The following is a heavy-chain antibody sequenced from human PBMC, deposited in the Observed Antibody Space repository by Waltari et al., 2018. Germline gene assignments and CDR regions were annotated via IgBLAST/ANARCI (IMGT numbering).Heavy chain of an antibody. V-gene: IGHV3-64*01. Sequence: EVQLVESGGGLVQPGGSLRLSCAASGFTFSRYAMHWVRQAPGKGLEYVSAISSNGGSTYYANSVKGRFTISRDNSKNTLYLQMGSLRAEDMAVYYCARGSGLKKQWLVPYWGQGTLVTVSS. CDR3: ARGSGLKKQWLVPY. CDR1: GFTFSRYA. CDR2: ISSNGGST. J-gene: IGHJ4*02. D-gene: IGHD6-19*01.